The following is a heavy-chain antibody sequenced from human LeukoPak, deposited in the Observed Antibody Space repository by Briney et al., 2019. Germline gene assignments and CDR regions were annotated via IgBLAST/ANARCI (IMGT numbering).Heavy chain of an antibody. CDR3: ARREMVRGANFDY. CDR1: GFTLSSYG. V-gene: IGHV3-33*01. CDR2: IWYDGSNK. J-gene: IGHJ4*02. Sequence: GGSLRLSCAASGFTLSSYGMHWVRQAPGKGLEWVAVIWYDGSNKYYADSVKGRFTISRDNSKNTLYLQMNSLRAEDTAVYYCARREMVRGANFDYWGQGTLVTVSS. D-gene: IGHD3-10*01.